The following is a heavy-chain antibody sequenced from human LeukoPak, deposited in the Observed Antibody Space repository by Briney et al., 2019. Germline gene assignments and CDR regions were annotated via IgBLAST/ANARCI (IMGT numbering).Heavy chain of an antibody. V-gene: IGHV4-59*08. CDR1: GGSISSYY. CDR3: ARSRPLCSSTSCYAGGEFDY. J-gene: IGHJ4*02. Sequence: PSETLSLTCTVSGGSISSYYWSWIRQPPGKGLEWIGYIHYSGSTNYNPSLKSRVTISVDTSKNQFSLRLSSVTAADTAVYYCARSRPLCSSTSCYAGGEFDYWGQGTLVTVSS. CDR2: IHYSGST. D-gene: IGHD2-2*01.